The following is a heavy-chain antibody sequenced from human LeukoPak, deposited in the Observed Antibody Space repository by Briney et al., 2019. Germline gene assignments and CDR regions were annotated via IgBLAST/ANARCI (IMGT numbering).Heavy chain of an antibody. CDR3: ARQMAMGFDY. CDR2: IYYSGTT. D-gene: IGHD5-24*01. J-gene: IGHJ4*02. V-gene: IGHV4-39*07. Sequence: SSETLSLTCTVSGGSISSSTYYWAWVRQPPGKGLEWIASIYYSGTTYYNPSLKSRVTISVDTSKNQFSLKLSSVTAADTAVYYCARQMAMGFDYWGQGTLVTVSS. CDR1: GGSISSSTYY.